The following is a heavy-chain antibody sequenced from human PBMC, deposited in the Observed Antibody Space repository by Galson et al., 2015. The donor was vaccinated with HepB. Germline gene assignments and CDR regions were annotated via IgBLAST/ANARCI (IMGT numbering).Heavy chain of an antibody. CDR1: GITFSSNA. V-gene: IGHV3-23*01. Sequence: SLRLSCAASGITFSSNAMSWVRQAPGKGLEWVSAISGSGGSTYYADSVKGRFTISRDNSKNTLYLQMNSLRAEDTAVYYCAKDFVVYGAGFDPWGQGTLVTVSS. J-gene: IGHJ5*02. D-gene: IGHD4-17*01. CDR2: ISGSGGST. CDR3: AKDFVVYGAGFDP.